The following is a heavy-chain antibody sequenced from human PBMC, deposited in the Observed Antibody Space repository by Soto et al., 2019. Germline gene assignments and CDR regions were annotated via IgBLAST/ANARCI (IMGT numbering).Heavy chain of an antibody. CDR3: ARDYYNYYDSSGYYRSPAY. Sequence: PGGSLRLSCAASGFTFSSYAMHWVRQAPGKGLEWVALISYDGSDKGYADSVKGRFTISRDNSRNTLFLQMNSLRAEDTAVYYCARDYYNYYDSSGYYRSPAYWGQGTLVTVSS. CDR2: ISYDGSDK. V-gene: IGHV3-30-3*01. J-gene: IGHJ4*02. D-gene: IGHD3-22*01. CDR1: GFTFSSYA.